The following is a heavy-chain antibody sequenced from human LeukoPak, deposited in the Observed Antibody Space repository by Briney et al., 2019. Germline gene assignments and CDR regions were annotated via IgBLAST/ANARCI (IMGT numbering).Heavy chain of an antibody. D-gene: IGHD4-17*01. V-gene: IGHV3-73*01. Sequence: GGSLRLSCAASGFTFSGSAMHWVRQASGKGLEWVGRIRSKANNYATAYAASVKGRFTISRDDSENTAYLQMNSLKTEDTAVYYCTNGDYDWFDPWGQGTLVTVSS. CDR1: GFTFSGSA. CDR3: TNGDYDWFDP. CDR2: IRSKANNYAT. J-gene: IGHJ5*02.